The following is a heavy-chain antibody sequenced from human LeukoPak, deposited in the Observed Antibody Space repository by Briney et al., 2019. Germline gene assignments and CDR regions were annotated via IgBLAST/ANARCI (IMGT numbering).Heavy chain of an antibody. J-gene: IGHJ6*02. V-gene: IGHV3-30*02. CDR1: GFTFSSYG. CDR3: ARAGYSSSWYSYYGMDV. CDR2: IRYDGSNK. Sequence: GGSLRLSCAASGFTFSSYGMHWVRQAPGKGLEWVAFIRYDGSNKYYADSVKGRFTISRDNSKNTLYLQMNSLRAEDTAVYYCARAGYSSSWYSYYGMDVWGQGTTVTVSS. D-gene: IGHD6-13*01.